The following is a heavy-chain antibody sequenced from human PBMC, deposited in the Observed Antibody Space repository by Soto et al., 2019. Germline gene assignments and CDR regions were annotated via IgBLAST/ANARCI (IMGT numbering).Heavy chain of an antibody. CDR3: ASLPSLYYAMYV. Sequence: GGSLRLSCAASGFSFSSYSMKWVRQAPGKGLEWVSYISSSTNTIYYADSVKGRFTISRDNAKNSLYLQMNTLRDEDTAVYYCASLPSLYYAMYVWGQGTTVTVSS. CDR2: ISSSTNTI. J-gene: IGHJ6*02. V-gene: IGHV3-48*02. CDR1: GFSFSSYS.